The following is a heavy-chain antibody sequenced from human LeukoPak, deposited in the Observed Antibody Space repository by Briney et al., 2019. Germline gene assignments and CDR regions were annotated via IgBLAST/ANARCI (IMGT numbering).Heavy chain of an antibody. CDR2: ISYDGSNE. D-gene: IGHD1-14*01. CDR3: AKRNA. CDR1: GFTFSSYV. J-gene: IGHJ4*02. Sequence: PGGSLRLSCAASGFTFSSYVMHWVRQAPGKGLEWVAIISYDGSNEYYADSVKGRFTISRDNSKNTLYLQMNSLRAEDTAVYYCAKRNAWGQGTLVTVSS. V-gene: IGHV3-30*04.